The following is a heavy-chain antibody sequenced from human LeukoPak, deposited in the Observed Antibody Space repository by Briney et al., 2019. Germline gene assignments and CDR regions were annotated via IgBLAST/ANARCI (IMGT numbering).Heavy chain of an antibody. Sequence: GGSLRLSCAASGFTFSGYAMTWVRQAPGKGLEWVSSISSSGGSTYYADSVKRRLTISRDNSKNTLYLQMNSLRVEDTVIYYCAKDLVTGSLDYWGQGTLVPVSS. J-gene: IGHJ4*02. CDR2: ISSSGGST. V-gene: IGHV3-23*01. D-gene: IGHD3-10*01. CDR1: GFTFSGYA. CDR3: AKDLVTGSLDY.